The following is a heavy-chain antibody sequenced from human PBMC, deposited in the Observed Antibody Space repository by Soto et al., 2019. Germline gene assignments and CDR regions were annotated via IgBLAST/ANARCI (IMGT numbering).Heavy chain of an antibody. V-gene: IGHV3-23*01. J-gene: IGHJ6*02. CDR3: AKNLGYYYYGMDV. CDR2: ISGSGGST. Sequence: PGGSLRLSCAASGFTFSTYWMHWVRQAPGKGLVWVSAISGSGGSTYYADSVKGRFTISRDNSKNTLYLQMNSLRAEDTAVYYCAKNLGYYYYGMDVWGQGTTVTVSS. CDR1: GFTFSTYW.